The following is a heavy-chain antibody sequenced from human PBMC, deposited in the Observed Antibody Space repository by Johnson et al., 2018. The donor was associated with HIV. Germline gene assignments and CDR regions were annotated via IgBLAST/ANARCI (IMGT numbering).Heavy chain of an antibody. D-gene: IGHD3-16*02. CDR3: ARGPIADDAFDI. CDR1: RFTFSSYA. CDR2: IWYDGSNK. Sequence: VQLVESGGGVVQPGRSLRLSCAASRFTFSSYAMHWVRQAPGKGLEWVAVIWYDGSNKYYTDPVKGRFTISRDNSKNTLYLQMNSLRAEDTAVYFCARGPIADDAFDIWGQGTMVTVSS. J-gene: IGHJ3*02. V-gene: IGHV3-30*04.